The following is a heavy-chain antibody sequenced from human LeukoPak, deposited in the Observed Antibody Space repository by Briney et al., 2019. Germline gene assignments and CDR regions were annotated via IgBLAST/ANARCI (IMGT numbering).Heavy chain of an antibody. CDR1: GYTFTSYA. D-gene: IGHD3-10*01. CDR2: INAGNGNT. J-gene: IGHJ5*02. Sequence: ASVQVSCKASGYTFTSYAMHWVGQAPGQRLEWMGWINAGNGNTKYSQKFQGRVTITRDTSASTAYMELSSLRSEDTAVYYCARALWFGELLTQDNWFDPWAREPWSPSPQ. CDR3: ARALWFGELLTQDNWFDP. V-gene: IGHV1-3*01.